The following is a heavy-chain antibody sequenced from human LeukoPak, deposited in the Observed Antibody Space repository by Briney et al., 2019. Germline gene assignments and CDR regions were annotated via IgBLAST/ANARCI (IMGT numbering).Heavy chain of an antibody. J-gene: IGHJ4*02. CDR1: GFTFSSYA. Sequence: GGSLRLSCAASGFTFSSYAVSWVRQTPGKGLEWVSAITSSGGGTYYADSVRGRFTISRDNSKSTLFLQMNSLGAEDTAVYYCGRYYYDSSAYYYFDYWGQGTLVAVSS. D-gene: IGHD3-22*01. CDR2: ITSSGGGT. V-gene: IGHV3-23*01. CDR3: GRYYYDSSAYYYFDY.